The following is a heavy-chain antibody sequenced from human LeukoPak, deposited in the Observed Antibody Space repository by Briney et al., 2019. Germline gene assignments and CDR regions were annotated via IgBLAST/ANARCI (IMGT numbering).Heavy chain of an antibody. D-gene: IGHD2-8*01. CDR1: GGSFSGYY. CDR2: INHSGST. V-gene: IGHV4-34*01. Sequence: ASETLSLTCAVYGGSFSGYYWSWIRQPPGKGLEWIGEINHSGSTYYNPSLKSRVTISVDTSKNQFSLKLSSVTAADTAVYYCARDRGRGGSLVLDYWGQGTLVTVSS. CDR3: ARDRGRGGSLVLDY. J-gene: IGHJ4*02.